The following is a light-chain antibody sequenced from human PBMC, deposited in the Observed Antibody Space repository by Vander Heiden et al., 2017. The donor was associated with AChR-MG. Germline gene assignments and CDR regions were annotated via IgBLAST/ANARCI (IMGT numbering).Light chain of an antibody. Sequence: EIVLTQPPGTLSLSPGERATLSCRASQSVSSNYLAWYQQKPGQAPRLLIYGISSRATGIPDRFSGSGSGTDFTIAISRLEPEDFAVYYCQQYGTSPITFGQGTRLEIQ. V-gene: IGKV3-20*01. CDR1: QSVSSNY. J-gene: IGKJ5*01. CDR3: QQYGTSPIT. CDR2: GIS.